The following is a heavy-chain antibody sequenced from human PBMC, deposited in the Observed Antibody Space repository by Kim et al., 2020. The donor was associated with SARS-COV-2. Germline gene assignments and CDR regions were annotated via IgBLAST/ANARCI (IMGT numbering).Heavy chain of an antibody. D-gene: IGHD2-2*02. J-gene: IGHJ6*03. CDR1: GFTFSSYE. Sequence: GGSLRLSCAASGFTFSSYEMNWVRQAPGKGLEWVSYISSSGSTIYYADSVKGRFTISRDNAKNSLYLQMNSLRAEDTAVYYCARDVDTFSYYYYYYMDVWGKGTTVTVSS. CDR2: ISSSGSTI. CDR3: ARDVDTFSYYYYYYMDV. V-gene: IGHV3-48*03.